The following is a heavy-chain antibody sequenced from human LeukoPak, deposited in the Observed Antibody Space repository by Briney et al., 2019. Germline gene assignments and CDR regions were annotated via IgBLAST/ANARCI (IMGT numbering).Heavy chain of an antibody. CDR3: AKANGAIFGVAGYFDY. D-gene: IGHD3-3*02. V-gene: IGHV3-23*01. Sequence: GGSLRLSCAASGFTLSSYAMSWVRQAPGKGLEWVSAISGSGTNTYYADSVKGRFTISRDNSKNTLDLQMNSLRAEDTAVYYCAKANGAIFGVAGYFDYWGQGTLVTVSS. J-gene: IGHJ4*02. CDR2: ISGSGTNT. CDR1: GFTLSSYA.